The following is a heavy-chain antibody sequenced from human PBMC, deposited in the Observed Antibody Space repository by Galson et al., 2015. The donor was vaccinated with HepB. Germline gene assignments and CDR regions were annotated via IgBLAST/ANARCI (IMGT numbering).Heavy chain of an antibody. CDR2: ISYDGSNK. D-gene: IGHD1-7*01. V-gene: IGHV3-30*18. J-gene: IGHJ4*02. Sequence: SLRLSCAASGFTFSSYGMHWVRQAPGKGLEWVAVISYDGSNKYYADSVKGRFTISRDNSKNTLYLQMNSLRAEDTAVYYCAKDHNWNYALYYFDYWGQGTLVTVSS. CDR1: GFTFSSYG. CDR3: AKDHNWNYALYYFDY.